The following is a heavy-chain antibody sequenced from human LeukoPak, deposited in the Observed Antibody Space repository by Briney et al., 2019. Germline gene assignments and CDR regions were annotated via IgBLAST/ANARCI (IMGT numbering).Heavy chain of an antibody. J-gene: IGHJ4*02. CDR1: GFTFNKYS. D-gene: IGHD4-17*01. V-gene: IGHV3-21*01. CDR2: ISTSSSYI. CDR3: AREKQTTVTFDY. Sequence: PGGSLRLSCAAYGFTFNKYSMNWVRQAPGKGLEWVSSISTSSSYIYYADSVKGRFTISRDNAKNSLYLQMNSLRAEDTAVYYCAREKQTTVTFDYWGQGTLVTVSS.